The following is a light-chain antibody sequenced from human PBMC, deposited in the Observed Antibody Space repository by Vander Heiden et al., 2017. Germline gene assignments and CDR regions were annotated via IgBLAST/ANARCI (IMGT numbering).Light chain of an antibody. Sequence: EIVLTQSPGTLSLSPGEPVTLSCRASQHISSSYFACHQQKPDQAHRLLIYGASKRATGIPGRFSGSGSGTDFTLTISRLEDEDVAVYYCQQYHASPRTFGEGTKVETK. J-gene: IGKJ1*01. CDR1: QHISSSY. CDR3: QQYHASPRT. CDR2: GAS. V-gene: IGKV3-20*01.